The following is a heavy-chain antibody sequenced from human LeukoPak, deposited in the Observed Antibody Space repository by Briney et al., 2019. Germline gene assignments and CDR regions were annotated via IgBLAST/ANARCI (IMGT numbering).Heavy chain of an antibody. V-gene: IGHV1-3*01. D-gene: IGHD6-19*01. CDR1: GYTFTSYA. J-gene: IGHJ5*02. Sequence: ASVKVSCKASGYTFTSYATHWVRQAPGQRLEWMGWINAGNGNTKYSQKFQGRVTITRDTSASTAYMELSSLRSEDTAVYYCARDRGHSSGWYREDWFDPWGQGTLVTVFS. CDR2: INAGNGNT. CDR3: ARDRGHSSGWYREDWFDP.